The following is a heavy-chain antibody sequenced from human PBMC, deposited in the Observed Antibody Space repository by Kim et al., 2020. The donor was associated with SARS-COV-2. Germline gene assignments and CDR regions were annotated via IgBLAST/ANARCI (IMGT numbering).Heavy chain of an antibody. D-gene: IGHD6-6*01. Sequence: ERSKYYAGSVKGRFTISRDNSKNVLYLQMNSVRGEDTAVYYCAKESNAFDIWGRGTMVTVSS. V-gene: IGHV3-30*02. J-gene: IGHJ3*02. CDR3: AKESNAFDI. CDR2: ERSK.